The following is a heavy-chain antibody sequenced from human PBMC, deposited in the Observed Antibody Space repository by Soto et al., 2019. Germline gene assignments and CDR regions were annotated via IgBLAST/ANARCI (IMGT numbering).Heavy chain of an antibody. CDR3: TRGRKQVSVTLWEDYFAT. V-gene: IGHV1-69*01. CDR2: ISPIFDTT. D-gene: IGHD1-26*01. J-gene: IGHJ4*02. CDR1: GDTFSNSA. Sequence: QFHLVQSGAEVKKPGSSLKVSCKASGDTFSNSAIRWVRQAPGQGLEWMGGISPIFDTTKYAQKLQGRITIIADEATNTVYMDLCNPGSADTGVYFCTRGRKQVSVTLWEDYFATWGQGTLFTFS.